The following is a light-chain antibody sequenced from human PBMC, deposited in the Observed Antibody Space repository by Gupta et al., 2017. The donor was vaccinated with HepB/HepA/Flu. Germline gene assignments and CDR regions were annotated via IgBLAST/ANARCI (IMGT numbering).Light chain of an antibody. Sequence: QSVLTQPPSVSGAPGQRVTISCTGTRSNIGAGYDVHWYQQLPGTAPKLVIYGNNNRPSGVPDRFFGSQSGTSASLAITGLQAEDEADYYCQSYDRSLSGYVFGTGTKVTVL. CDR2: GNN. J-gene: IGLJ1*01. CDR3: QSYDRSLSGYV. V-gene: IGLV1-40*01. CDR1: RSNIGAGYD.